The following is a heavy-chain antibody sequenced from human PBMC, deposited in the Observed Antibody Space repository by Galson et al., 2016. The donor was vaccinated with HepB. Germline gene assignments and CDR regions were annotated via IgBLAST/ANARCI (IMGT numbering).Heavy chain of an antibody. V-gene: IGHV3-21*01. CDR3: ARESGSMGSSSEGWFDP. CDR1: GFTFSTYT. CDR2: ISSSSTYE. J-gene: IGHJ5*02. D-gene: IGHD6-13*01. Sequence: SLRLSCAASGFTFSTYTMTWVRQAPGKGLEWVSSISSSSTYEYYAGSIEGRFTISRDNAKNSLYLQMNSLRAEDTAVYYCARESGSMGSSSEGWFDPWGQGTLVTVSS.